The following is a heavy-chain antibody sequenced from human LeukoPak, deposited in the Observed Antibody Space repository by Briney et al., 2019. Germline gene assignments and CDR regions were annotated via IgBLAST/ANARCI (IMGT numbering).Heavy chain of an antibody. CDR3: ARVTRSTIAVAVGHYYYYGMDV. D-gene: IGHD6-19*01. V-gene: IGHV3-7*01. CDR1: GFTFSSYW. Sequence: PGGSLRLSCAASGFTFSSYWMSWVRQAPGKGLEWVANIKQDGSEKYYVDSVKGRFTISRDNAKNSLYLQMNSLRAEDTAVYYCARVTRSTIAVAVGHYYYYGMDVWGQGTTVTVSS. J-gene: IGHJ6*02. CDR2: IKQDGSEK.